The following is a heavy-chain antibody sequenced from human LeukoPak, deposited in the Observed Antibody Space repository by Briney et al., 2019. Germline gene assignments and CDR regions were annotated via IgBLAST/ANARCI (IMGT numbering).Heavy chain of an antibody. CDR2: IYTSGST. D-gene: IGHD1-26*01. V-gene: IGHV4-4*07. Sequence: SETLSLTCTVSGGSISSYSWSWIRQPPGKGLEWIWRIYTSGSTNYNPSLKSRVTMSVDTSKNQFSQKLSSVTAADTAVYYCAREIGGSYPKEYYFDYWGQGTLVTVSS. CDR3: AREIGGSYPKEYYFDY. CDR1: GGSISSYS. J-gene: IGHJ4*02.